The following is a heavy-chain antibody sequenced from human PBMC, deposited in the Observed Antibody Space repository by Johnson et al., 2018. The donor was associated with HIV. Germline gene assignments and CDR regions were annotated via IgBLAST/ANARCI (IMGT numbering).Heavy chain of an antibody. J-gene: IGHJ3*02. V-gene: IGHV3-13*01. CDR1: GFTFSSYD. CDR2: IGTAGDT. D-gene: IGHD7-27*01. CDR3: ARVADWGSSYDAFDI. Sequence: VQLVESGGGLVQPGGSLRLSCAASGFTFSSYDMHWVRQATGKGLEWVSAIGTAGDTYYPGSVKGRFTISRDNSRNTLYLQLNSLRSVDTAMYYCARVADWGSSYDAFDIWGQGTMVTVSS.